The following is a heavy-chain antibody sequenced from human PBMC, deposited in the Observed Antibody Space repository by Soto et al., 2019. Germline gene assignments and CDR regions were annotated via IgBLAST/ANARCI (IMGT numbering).Heavy chain of an antibody. CDR1: GFSLSTSGVG. V-gene: IGHV2-5*01. CDR2: IYWNDDK. J-gene: IGHJ6*02. CDR3: AHRTSVAGPYGLDV. D-gene: IGHD6-19*01. Sequence: QITLKESGPTLVKPTQTLTLTCTFSGFSLSTSGVGVGWIRQPPGKALEWLALIYWNDDKRYRPSLKSRLTLTRDTSKSQVVLTMTNMDPVDTATYYCAHRTSVAGPYGLDVWGHGTTVTVSS.